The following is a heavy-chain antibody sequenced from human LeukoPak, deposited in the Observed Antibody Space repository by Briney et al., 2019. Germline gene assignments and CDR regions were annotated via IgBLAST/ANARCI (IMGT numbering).Heavy chain of an antibody. V-gene: IGHV3-23*01. J-gene: IGHJ4*02. D-gene: IGHD6-19*01. CDR1: GFTFSSYG. CDR3: AREAVAGTIAY. Sequence: GGSLRLSCAASGFTFSSYGMSWVRQAPGKGLEWVSTISGSGGSTYYADSVKGRFTISRDNSKNTLYLQMNSLRAEDTAVYYCAREAVAGTIAYWGQGTLVTVSS. CDR2: ISGSGGST.